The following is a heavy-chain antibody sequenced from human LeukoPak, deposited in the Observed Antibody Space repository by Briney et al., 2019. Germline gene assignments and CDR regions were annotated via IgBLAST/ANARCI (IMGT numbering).Heavy chain of an antibody. CDR3: ARAATAYYYGVDV. Sequence: SETLSLTCAVSGGSISSGGYSWSWIRQPPGKGLEWIGYIYHSGSTYYNPSLKSRVTISADRSKNQFSLKLSSVTAADTAVYFCARAATAYYYGVDVWGQGTTVTVSS. J-gene: IGHJ6*02. CDR1: GGSISSGGYS. V-gene: IGHV4-30-2*01. CDR2: IYHSGST. D-gene: IGHD2-15*01.